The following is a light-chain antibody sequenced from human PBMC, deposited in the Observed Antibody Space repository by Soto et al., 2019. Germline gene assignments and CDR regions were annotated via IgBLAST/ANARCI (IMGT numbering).Light chain of an antibody. Sequence: DIKMTHSPSSVSASVGDRVTITCRASQGISNWLAWYQQKPGKAPKLLIYGATTLQSGVPSRFSGSGSGTDFSLTISSLQPEDFATYYCQRANTFPITFGQGTRLEIK. J-gene: IGKJ5*01. V-gene: IGKV1D-12*01. CDR1: QGISNW. CDR2: GAT. CDR3: QRANTFPIT.